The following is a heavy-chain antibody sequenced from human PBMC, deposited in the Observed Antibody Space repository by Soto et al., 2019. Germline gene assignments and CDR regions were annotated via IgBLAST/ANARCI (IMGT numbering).Heavy chain of an antibody. CDR1: GGSFSGYY. CDR2: INHSGST. CDR3: ATGHWGCICAHAG. Sequence: SETLSLTCAVYGGSFSGYYWSSIRQPPGKGLEWIGEINHSGSTNYNPSLKSRVTISVDTPKNQFSLKLSSVTAADTAVYYCATGHWGCICAHAGWGQGTLVTVSS. V-gene: IGHV4-34*01. J-gene: IGHJ4*02. D-gene: IGHD3-16*01.